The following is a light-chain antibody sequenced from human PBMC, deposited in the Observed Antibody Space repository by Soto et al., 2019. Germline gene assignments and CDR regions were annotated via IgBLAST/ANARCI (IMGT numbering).Light chain of an antibody. CDR3: HQYSGPPYT. CDR1: QTVSSSY. CDR2: DTF. J-gene: IGKJ2*01. V-gene: IGKV3-20*01. Sequence: PGERVTLSCRASQTVSSSYFGWFQQRPGQAPRLLIYDTFYRATGIPDRFSASGSGTHFTLTISRLEPEDFAVYYCHQYSGPPYTVGQGTKLEI.